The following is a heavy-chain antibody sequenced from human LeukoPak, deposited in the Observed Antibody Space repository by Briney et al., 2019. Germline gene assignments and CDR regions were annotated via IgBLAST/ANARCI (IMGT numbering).Heavy chain of an antibody. V-gene: IGHV3-7*01. Sequence: GGSLRLSCAASGFTFSSYWMSWVRQAPGKGLEWVANIKQDGSGKYYVDSVKGRFTISRDNAKNSLYLQMNSLRAEDTAVYYCARDASTGGYGTSFDYWGQGTLVTVSS. D-gene: IGHD5-12*01. CDR1: GFTFSSYW. CDR3: ARDASTGGYGTSFDY. CDR2: IKQDGSGK. J-gene: IGHJ4*02.